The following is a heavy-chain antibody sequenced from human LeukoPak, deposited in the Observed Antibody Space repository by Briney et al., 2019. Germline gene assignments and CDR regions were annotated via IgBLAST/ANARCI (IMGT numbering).Heavy chain of an antibody. CDR1: GGSISNTNW. Sequence: SGTLSLTCGVSGGSISNTNWWSWVRQPPGQGLEWIGEISLSGLTNYNPSLKRRVTVSLDKSKNHLSLNLTSVTAADTAVYYCSRENGAFSPFGYWGQGTLVTVPS. J-gene: IGHJ4*02. D-gene: IGHD2-8*01. CDR2: ISLSGLT. CDR3: SRENGAFSPFGY. V-gene: IGHV4-4*02.